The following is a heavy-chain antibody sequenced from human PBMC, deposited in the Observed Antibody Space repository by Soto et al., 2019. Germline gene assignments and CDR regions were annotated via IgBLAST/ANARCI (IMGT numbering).Heavy chain of an antibody. CDR3: ARDQYDSSGYVAFDI. D-gene: IGHD3-22*01. Sequence: QVQLQESGPGLVKPSETLSLTCTVSGGSISSYYWSWIRQPPGKGLAWIGYIYYSGSTNYNPSLKSRITISVDTSKNHCSLKLSSVTAADTAVYYCARDQYDSSGYVAFDIWGQGTMVTVSS. V-gene: IGHV4-59*01. J-gene: IGHJ3*02. CDR2: IYYSGST. CDR1: GGSISSYY.